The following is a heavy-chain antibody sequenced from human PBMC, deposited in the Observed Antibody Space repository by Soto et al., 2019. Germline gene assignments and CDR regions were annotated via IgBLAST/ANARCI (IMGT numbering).Heavy chain of an antibody. CDR2: ISRDGSNK. Sequence: GGSLRLSCAASGFTFRSYAIHWVRQAPGKGLEWVAVISRDGSNKYYVDSVKGRFTISRDNSKDTVYLQMNSLRDEDSAMFYCARSRSGAVADSFDFWGQGTLVTDSS. J-gene: IGHJ4*02. D-gene: IGHD3-10*01. CDR3: ARSRSGAVADSFDF. CDR1: GFTFRSYA. V-gene: IGHV3-30*04.